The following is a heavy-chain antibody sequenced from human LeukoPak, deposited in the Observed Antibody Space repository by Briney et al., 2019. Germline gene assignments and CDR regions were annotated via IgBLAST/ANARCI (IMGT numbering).Heavy chain of an antibody. CDR1: GFTSSRVW. J-gene: IGHJ4*02. CDR3: ARDCGGSGGY. CDR2: IKQDGSEK. Sequence: PGGSLRLSCAASGFTSSRVWISWVRQAPGEGLEWVANIKQDGSEKYYVDSVKGRFTISRDNAKNSLYLQMNSLRAEDTAVYYCARDCGGSGGYWGQGTLVTVSS. D-gene: IGHD2-15*01. V-gene: IGHV3-7*01.